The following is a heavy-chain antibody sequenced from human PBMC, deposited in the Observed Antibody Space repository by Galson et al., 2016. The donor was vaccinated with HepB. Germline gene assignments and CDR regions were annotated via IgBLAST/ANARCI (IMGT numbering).Heavy chain of an antibody. D-gene: IGHD5-24*01. V-gene: IGHV4-31*03. J-gene: IGHJ3*01. CDR3: ARRDLMRPHVFDF. Sequence: TLSLTCTVSGDPMTRGDYYWNWIRQYPEKGLEWFGYIYHTGSTHYNPSLKSRITISVDTSKNQFSLKLTSVTAADTAVYFCARRDLMRPHVFDFWGQGTMVTVSS. CDR2: IYHTGST. CDR1: GDPMTRGDYY.